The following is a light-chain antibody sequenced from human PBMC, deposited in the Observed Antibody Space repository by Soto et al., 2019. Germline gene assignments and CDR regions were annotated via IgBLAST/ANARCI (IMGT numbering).Light chain of an antibody. J-gene: IGLJ1*01. CDR3: GAWDTSLTVYV. CDR1: SSNIGAGYD. CDR2: DSD. V-gene: IGLV1-51*01. Sequence: QSVLTQPPSVSGAPGQRVTISCTGSSSNIGAGYDVQWYQHLPGTAPKLLIYDSDRRPSGTPARFSGSKSGTSATLGITGLQTGDEADYYCGAWDTSLTVYVFGSGTKVTVL.